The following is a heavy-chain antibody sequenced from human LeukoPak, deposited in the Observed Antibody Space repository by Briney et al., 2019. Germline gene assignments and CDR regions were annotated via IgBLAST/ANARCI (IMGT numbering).Heavy chain of an antibody. CDR1: EFIFSVHS. V-gene: IGHV3-21*05. CDR3: ARDGPQRYSGYFDY. J-gene: IGHJ4*02. D-gene: IGHD5-12*01. CDR2: IRTTGSNI. Sequence: GGSLRLSCAPSEFIFSVHSTNCVRHPPGKGMEWVAYIRTTGSNIYYAHSVRGRLTISRDNATRSLYLQLIALRGEDTAVYYCARDGPQRYSGYFDYWGQGILVTVS.